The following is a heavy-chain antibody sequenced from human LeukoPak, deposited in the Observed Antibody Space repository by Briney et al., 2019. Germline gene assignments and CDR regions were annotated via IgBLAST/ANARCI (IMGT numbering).Heavy chain of an antibody. CDR2: VCYGGSYK. Sequence: GGSLRLSCAPSGFTFSNYGMHWVRRAPGRGLEWVAVVCYGGSYKYYAAPVKRRFTIARNNSKNTLYLQMSSLGAEDTAVYYCARGGGYGSGSYLNYWGQGTLVTVSS. V-gene: IGHV3-33*01. D-gene: IGHD3-10*01. J-gene: IGHJ4*02. CDR1: GFTFSNYG. CDR3: ARGGGYGSGSYLNY.